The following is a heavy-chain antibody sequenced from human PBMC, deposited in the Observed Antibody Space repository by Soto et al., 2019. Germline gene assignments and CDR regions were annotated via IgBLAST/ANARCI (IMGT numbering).Heavy chain of an antibody. CDR1: GGSISSSSYY. CDR2: IYYSGST. CDR3: ARQTSDYYDSSGYRCYYVMDV. D-gene: IGHD3-22*01. Sequence: SETLSLTCTISGGSISSSSYYWGWIRQPPGKGLEWIGSIYYSGSTYYNPSLKSRVTISVDTSKNQFSLKLSSVTAADTAVYYCARQTSDYYDSSGYRCYYVMDVWGQGTTVTVSS. V-gene: IGHV4-39*01. J-gene: IGHJ6*02.